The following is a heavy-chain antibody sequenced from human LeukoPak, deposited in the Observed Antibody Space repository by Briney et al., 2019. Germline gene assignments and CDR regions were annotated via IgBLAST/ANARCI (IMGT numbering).Heavy chain of an antibody. J-gene: IGHJ6*03. CDR1: GGSFSGYY. V-gene: IGHV4-34*01. D-gene: IGHD6-13*01. Sequence: SETLSLTCAVYGGSFSGYYWSWIRQPPGKGLEWIGEINHSGSTSYNPSLKSRVTISVDTSKNQFSLKLSSVTAADTAVYYCARGANSSSWYVRYYYYYMDVWGKGTTVTVSS. CDR2: INHSGST. CDR3: ARGANSSSWYVRYYYYYMDV.